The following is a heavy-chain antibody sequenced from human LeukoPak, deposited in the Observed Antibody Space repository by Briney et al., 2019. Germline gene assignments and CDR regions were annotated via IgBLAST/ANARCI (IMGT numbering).Heavy chain of an antibody. CDR2: ISSNGGST. J-gene: IGHJ4*02. CDR3: ARNRGYSYGPSDY. V-gene: IGHV3-64*01. D-gene: IGHD5-18*01. CDR1: GFTFSSYA. Sequence: PGGSLRLSCAASGFTFSSYAMHWVRQAPGKGQEYVSAISSNGGSTYYANSVKGRFTISRDNSKNTLYLQMGSLRAEDMAVYYCARNRGYSYGPSDYWGQGTLVTVSS.